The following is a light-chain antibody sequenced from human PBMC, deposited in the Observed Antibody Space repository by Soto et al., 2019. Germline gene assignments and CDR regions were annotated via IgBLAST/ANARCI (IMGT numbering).Light chain of an antibody. CDR3: QQYGSSPWT. Sequence: IVLTQSPTTLSLSPWERATLSCRASQSVSSYLAWYQQKPGQAPRLLIYGASSRATGIPDRFSGSGSGTDFTLTISRLEPEDFAVYYCQQYGSSPWTFGQGTKVDIK. V-gene: IGKV3-20*01. CDR2: GAS. CDR1: QSVSSY. J-gene: IGKJ1*01.